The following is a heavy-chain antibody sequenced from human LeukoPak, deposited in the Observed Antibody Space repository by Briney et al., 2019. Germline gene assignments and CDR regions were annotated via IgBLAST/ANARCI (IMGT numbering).Heavy chain of an antibody. CDR1: GGSISGFY. Sequence: ASETLSLSCTDSGGSISGFYWGWIRQPPGKGLEWIGFIYYSGSANYNPSLKSRVTMSVDTSKNQFSLKLSSVTAADTAFYYCARDRDSIGWFNDWGQGTLVTVSS. V-gene: IGHV4-59*01. J-gene: IGHJ4*02. CDR2: IYYSGSA. CDR3: ARDRDSIGWFND. D-gene: IGHD6-19*01.